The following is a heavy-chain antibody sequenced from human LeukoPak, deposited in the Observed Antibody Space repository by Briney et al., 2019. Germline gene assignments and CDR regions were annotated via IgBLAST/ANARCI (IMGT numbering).Heavy chain of an antibody. CDR1: GGSFSGYY. V-gene: IGHV3-11*01. J-gene: IGHJ4*02. CDR2: ISSSGSTI. CDR3: ARADLGPPKNY. Sequence: KPSETLSLTCAVYGGSFSGYYWSWIRQPPGKGLEWVSYISSSGSTIYYADSVKGRFTISRDNAKNSLYLQMNSLRAEDTAVYYCARADLGPPKNYWGQGTLVTVSS.